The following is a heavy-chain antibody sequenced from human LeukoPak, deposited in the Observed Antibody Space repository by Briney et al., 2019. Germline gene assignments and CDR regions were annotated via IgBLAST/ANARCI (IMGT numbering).Heavy chain of an antibody. Sequence: SETLSLTCTVSGGSISSGSYYWSWLRQPAGKGLEWIGRIYTSGSTNYNPSLKSRVTISVDTSKNQFSLKLSSVTAADTAVYYCTRGGIAVAVDYWGQGTLVTVSA. CDR1: GGSISSGSYY. V-gene: IGHV4-61*02. CDR3: TRGGIAVAVDY. CDR2: IYTSGST. D-gene: IGHD6-19*01. J-gene: IGHJ4*02.